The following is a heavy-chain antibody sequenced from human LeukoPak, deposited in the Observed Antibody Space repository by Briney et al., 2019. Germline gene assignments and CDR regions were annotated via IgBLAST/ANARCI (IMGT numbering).Heavy chain of an antibody. J-gene: IGHJ6*03. CDR3: ARDCMGPFYYMDV. D-gene: IGHD2-8*01. V-gene: IGHV4-39*07. Sequence: SETLSLTCTVSGAYISSTTYYWGWIRQPPGKGLEWIGSVNDRGSTYYNPSLKSRVIVSVDTSKNHFSLNLNSVTAADTAMYYCARDCMGPFYYMDVWGKGTTVTVSS. CDR2: VNDRGST. CDR1: GAYISSTTYY.